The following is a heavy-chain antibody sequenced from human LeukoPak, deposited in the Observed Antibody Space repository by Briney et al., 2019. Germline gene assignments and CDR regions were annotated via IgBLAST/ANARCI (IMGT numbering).Heavy chain of an antibody. V-gene: IGHV3-33*01. J-gene: IGHJ4*02. CDR1: GFTFSSSV. CDR3: ARESGDHFCDY. CDR2: IWSDGSNK. D-gene: IGHD2-21*01. Sequence: PGRSLRLSCAASGFTFSSSVMHWVRQAPGKGLEWVAAIWSDGSNKYYADSVKGRSTISRDNSKNTLYLQMNSLRAEDTAVYYCARESGDHFCDYWGQGTLLTVSS.